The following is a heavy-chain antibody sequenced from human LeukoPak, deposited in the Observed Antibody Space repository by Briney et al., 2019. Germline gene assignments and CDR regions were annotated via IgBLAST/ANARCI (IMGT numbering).Heavy chain of an antibody. D-gene: IGHD3-10*01. CDR2: IYYSGST. CDR3: ARQAYYYGSGSYFGWFDP. Sequence: PSETLSLTCTVSGGSISSGDYYWSWIRQPPGKGLEWIGYIYYSGSTNYNPSLKSRVTISVDTSKNQFSLKLSSVTAADAAVYYCARQAYYYGSGSYFGWFDPWGQGTLVTVSS. J-gene: IGHJ5*02. CDR1: GGSISSGDYY. V-gene: IGHV4-61*08.